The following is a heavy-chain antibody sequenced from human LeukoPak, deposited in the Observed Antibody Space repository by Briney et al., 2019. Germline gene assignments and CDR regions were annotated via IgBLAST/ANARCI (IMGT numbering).Heavy chain of an antibody. Sequence: PGGSLRLSCAASGFTISYNYMSWVRQAPGKGLQWVSVIYSNTSAYYADSVKGRFTISRHNSKNTLYLQMTSLRAEDTAVYYCARDIPVDSRSSVPEPVRDSWGQGTLVTVSS. CDR3: ARDIPVDSRSSVPEPVRDS. CDR1: GFTISYNY. D-gene: IGHD6-6*01. J-gene: IGHJ5*02. V-gene: IGHV3-53*04. CDR2: IYSNTSA.